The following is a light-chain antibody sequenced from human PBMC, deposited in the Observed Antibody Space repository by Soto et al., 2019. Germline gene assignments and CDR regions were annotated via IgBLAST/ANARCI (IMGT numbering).Light chain of an antibody. CDR3: HQYNDWRT. Sequence: VLTQSPATLSVSPGERAILSCRASESVSKYLAWYQQKPGQAPRLLIYEASARATGIPSRFSGSGSGTEFTLTINSLQSEDFAFYYCHQYNDWRTFGQGTRVEMK. J-gene: IGKJ1*01. CDR1: ESVSKY. V-gene: IGKV3-15*01. CDR2: EAS.